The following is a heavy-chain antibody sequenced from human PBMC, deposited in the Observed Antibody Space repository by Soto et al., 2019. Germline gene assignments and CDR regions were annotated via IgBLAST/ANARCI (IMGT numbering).Heavy chain of an antibody. V-gene: IGHV6-1*01. CDR1: GDSVSSNSAA. D-gene: IGHD4-17*01. CDR2: TYYRSKWYN. Sequence: LSLTCAISGDSVSSNSAAWNWIRQSPSRGLEWLGRTYYRSKWYNDYSVSVKSRITINPDTSKNRFSLQLNSVTPEDTAVYYCARDLGNSYGGNIDYWGQGTLVTVSS. CDR3: ARDLGNSYGGNIDY. J-gene: IGHJ4*02.